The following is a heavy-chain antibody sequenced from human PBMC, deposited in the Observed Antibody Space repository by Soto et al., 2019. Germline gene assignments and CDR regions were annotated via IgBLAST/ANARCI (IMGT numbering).Heavy chain of an antibody. CDR3: AKVLPTMVRGVPPSAFDI. D-gene: IGHD3-10*01. Sequence: PGGSLRLSCAASGFTFSSYAMSWVRQAPGKGLEWVSAISGSGGSTYYADSVKGRFTISRHNSKNTLYLQMNSLRAEDTAVYYCAKVLPTMVRGVPPSAFDIWGQGTMVTVSS. V-gene: IGHV3-23*01. CDR2: ISGSGGST. CDR1: GFTFSSYA. J-gene: IGHJ3*02.